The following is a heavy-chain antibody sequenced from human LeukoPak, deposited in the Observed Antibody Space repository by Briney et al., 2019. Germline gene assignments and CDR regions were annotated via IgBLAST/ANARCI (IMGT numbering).Heavy chain of an antibody. J-gene: IGHJ6*02. Sequence: GGSLRLSCAASGFTFSSAMTWVRQAPGKGLEWVSTISGDTTATWYADSVKGRFTISRDNSKNTLYLQMNSLRAEDTAVYYCAKPRTQKSHRAVAGDYYYYGMDVWGQGTTVTVSS. CDR2: ISGDTTAT. V-gene: IGHV3-23*01. CDR1: GFTFSSA. D-gene: IGHD6-19*01. CDR3: AKPRTQKSHRAVAGDYYYYGMDV.